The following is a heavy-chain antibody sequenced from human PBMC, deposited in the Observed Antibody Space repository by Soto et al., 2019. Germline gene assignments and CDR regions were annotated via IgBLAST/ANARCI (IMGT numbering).Heavy chain of an antibody. Sequence: QVQLVESGGGVVQPGGSLRLSFVTSGFTFSSHSMHWFRQAPGKGLEWVAVTSANDGTKFYTDSVKGRFTVSRDNSKNTLYLQMNSVRVEDTAVYYCAREVVTTEWYFDNWGQGILVIVSS. D-gene: IGHD1-1*01. CDR3: AREVVTTEWYFDN. CDR1: GFTFSSHS. J-gene: IGHJ4*02. V-gene: IGHV3-30-3*01. CDR2: TSANDGTK.